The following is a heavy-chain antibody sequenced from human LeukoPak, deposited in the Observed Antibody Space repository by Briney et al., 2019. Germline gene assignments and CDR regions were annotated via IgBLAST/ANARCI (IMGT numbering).Heavy chain of an antibody. CDR2: VSAFNGNT. CDR1: GYSFDTYG. J-gene: IGHJ4*02. V-gene: IGHV1-18*01. CDR3: AREYLDYNLNLDY. Sequence: ASVKVSCKAFGYSFDTYGFSWVRQAPGQGLEWMGWVSAFNGNTNYAQKFQGRVAMTTDTSTSTAYMELRSLRSDDTAVYYCAREYLDYNLNLDYWGQGTLVTVSS. D-gene: IGHD4-11*01.